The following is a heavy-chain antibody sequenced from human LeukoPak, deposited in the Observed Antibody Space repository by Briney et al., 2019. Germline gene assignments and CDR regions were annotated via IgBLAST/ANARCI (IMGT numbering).Heavy chain of an antibody. CDR1: GFTFSTYS. CDR3: ATDGRSSGWYGFDY. V-gene: IGHV3-21*01. D-gene: IGHD6-19*01. Sequence: NPGGSLRLSCAASGFTFSTYSMNWVRQAPGKGLEWVSSITSPVGRMYYADSLKGRITISRDNATSTLYLQMNRLRDEDTAVYYCATDGRSSGWYGFDYWGQGILVTVSS. J-gene: IGHJ4*02. CDR2: ITSPVGRM.